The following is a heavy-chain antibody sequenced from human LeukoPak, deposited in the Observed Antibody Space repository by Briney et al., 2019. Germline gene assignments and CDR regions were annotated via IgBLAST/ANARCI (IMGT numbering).Heavy chain of an antibody. CDR1: GYTFTGYY. J-gene: IGHJ3*02. V-gene: IGHV1-2*04. CDR3: ARATLVNSSSWYSVREAFDI. Sequence: GASVKVSCKASGYTFTGYYMHWVRQAPGQGLEWMGWINPNSGGTNYAQKFQGWVTMTRDTSISTAYMELSRLRSDDTAVYYCARATLVNSSSWYSVREAFDIWGQGTMVTVSS. CDR2: INPNSGGT. D-gene: IGHD6-13*01.